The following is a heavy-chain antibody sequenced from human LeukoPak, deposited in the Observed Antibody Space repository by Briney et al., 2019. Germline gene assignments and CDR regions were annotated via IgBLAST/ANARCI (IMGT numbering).Heavy chain of an antibody. CDR1: GGSISSSSYY. D-gene: IGHD3-10*01. CDR2: IHYSGST. Sequence: SETLSLTCTVSGGSISSSSYYWGWIRQPPGKGLEWIGSIHYSGSTYYNPSLKSRVTISVDTSKNQFSLKLSSVTAADTAVYYCARDDRAKRIITMGRGAFYYVDVWGKGTTVTVSS. J-gene: IGHJ6*03. CDR3: ARDDRAKRIITMGRGAFYYVDV. V-gene: IGHV4-39*07.